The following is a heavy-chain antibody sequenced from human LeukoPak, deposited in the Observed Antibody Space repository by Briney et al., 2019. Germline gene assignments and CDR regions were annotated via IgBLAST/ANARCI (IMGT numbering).Heavy chain of an antibody. D-gene: IGHD4-17*01. J-gene: IGHJ4*02. CDR1: GFTFSSYG. Sequence: PGGSLRLSCAASGFTFSSYGMHWVRQAPGKGLEWVAVISYDGSNKYYADSVKGRFTISRDNSKNTLYLQMTSLRAEDTAVYYCAKLSTVPNFDYWGQGTLVTVSS. V-gene: IGHV3-30*18. CDR3: AKLSTVPNFDY. CDR2: ISYDGSNK.